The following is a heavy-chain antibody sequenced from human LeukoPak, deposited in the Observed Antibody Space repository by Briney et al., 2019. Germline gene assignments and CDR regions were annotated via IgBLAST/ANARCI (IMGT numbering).Heavy chain of an antibody. CDR2: ISYDGSNK. Sequence: GGSLRLSCAASGFTFSSYAMSWVRQAPGKGLEWVAVISYDGSNKYYADSVKGRFTISRDNSKNTLYLQMNSLRAEDTAVYYCAKDSPVSGWSFDYWGQGTLVTVSS. D-gene: IGHD6-19*01. J-gene: IGHJ4*02. CDR1: GFTFSSYA. V-gene: IGHV3-30*18. CDR3: AKDSPVSGWSFDY.